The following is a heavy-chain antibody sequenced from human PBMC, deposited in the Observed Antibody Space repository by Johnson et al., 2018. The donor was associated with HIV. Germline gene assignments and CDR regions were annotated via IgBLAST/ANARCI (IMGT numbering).Heavy chain of an antibody. Sequence: QMQLVESGGGVVQPERSLRLSCAASGFTFSSSGMLWVRQAPGKGLEWVAVIWCGGSNKYYADSVKGRFTISRDNSKNTLHLHMNSLRADDTAVYYCAIGRGEFPRHACEIWGQGTMVTVSS. D-gene: IGHD3-10*01. CDR2: IWCGGSNK. J-gene: IGHJ3*02. V-gene: IGHV3-33*01. CDR1: GFTFSSSG. CDR3: AIGRGEFPRHACEI.